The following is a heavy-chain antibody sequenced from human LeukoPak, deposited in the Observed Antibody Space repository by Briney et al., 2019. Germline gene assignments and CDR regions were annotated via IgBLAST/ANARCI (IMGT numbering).Heavy chain of an antibody. CDR3: AGGLLGCGGGSCYLTDY. D-gene: IGHD2-15*01. Sequence: GKSLRLSCAASGFTFRTYGMHWVRQAPVKGLDWVAVISYDGSNKYYVDSVKGRFTISRDNPKNTLYLQMNSLRAEDTAVYYCAGGLLGCGGGSCYLTDYWGQGTLVTVSS. J-gene: IGHJ4*02. V-gene: IGHV3-30*03. CDR1: GFTFRTYG. CDR2: ISYDGSNK.